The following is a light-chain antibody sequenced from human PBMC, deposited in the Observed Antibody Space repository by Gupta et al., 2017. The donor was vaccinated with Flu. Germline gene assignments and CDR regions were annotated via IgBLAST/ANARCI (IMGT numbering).Light chain of an antibody. Sequence: DRVTITCQASQDISNYLNLYQQKPGKAPKLLIYDASNLETGVPSRFSGSGSGTDFTFTIISLQPEDIATYYCQQYDNLLLITFGQGTRLEIK. J-gene: IGKJ5*01. V-gene: IGKV1-33*01. CDR1: QDISNY. CDR3: QQYDNLLLIT. CDR2: DAS.